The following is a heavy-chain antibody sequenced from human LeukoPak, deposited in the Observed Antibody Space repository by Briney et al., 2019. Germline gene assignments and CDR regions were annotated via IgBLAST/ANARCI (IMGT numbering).Heavy chain of an antibody. D-gene: IGHD3-9*01. V-gene: IGHV4-59*08. CDR2: IYYSGST. J-gene: IGHJ4*02. Sequence: SETLSLTCTVSGGSISSYYWSWIRQPPGKGLEWIGYIYYSGSTNYNPSLKSRVTISVDTSKNQFSLKLSSVTAADTAVYYCARSLGYFDWLLMVDQWGQGTLVTVSS. CDR1: GGSISSYY. CDR3: ARSLGYFDWLLMVDQ.